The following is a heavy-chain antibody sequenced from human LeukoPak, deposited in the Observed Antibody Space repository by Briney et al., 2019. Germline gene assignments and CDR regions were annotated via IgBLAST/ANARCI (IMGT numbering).Heavy chain of an antibody. D-gene: IGHD5-18*01. CDR2: IYYSGST. V-gene: IGHV4-59*08. CDR3: AGTAMVTPGFDY. J-gene: IGHJ4*02. Sequence: PSETLSLTCTVSGGSISSYYWSWIRQPPGKGLEWIGYIYYSGSTNYNPSLKSRVTISVDTSKNQFSLKLSSVTAADTAVYYCAGTAMVTPGFDYWGQGTLVTVPS. CDR1: GGSISSYY.